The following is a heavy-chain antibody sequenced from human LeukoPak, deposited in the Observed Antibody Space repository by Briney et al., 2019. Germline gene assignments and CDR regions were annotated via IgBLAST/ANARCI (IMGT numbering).Heavy chain of an antibody. Sequence: GGSLRLSCAVSGFTFSGFSMSWVRQAPGKGLEWVAIMNEYGSGIFYVDSVKGRFAIARDNGKNSLYLQKNSLRAVDTAVYYCARSRPGSSSSFLNWGQGTLVTVSS. J-gene: IGHJ4*02. CDR1: GFTFSGFS. D-gene: IGHD6-6*01. CDR2: MNEYGSGI. CDR3: ARSRPGSSSSFLN. V-gene: IGHV3-7*01.